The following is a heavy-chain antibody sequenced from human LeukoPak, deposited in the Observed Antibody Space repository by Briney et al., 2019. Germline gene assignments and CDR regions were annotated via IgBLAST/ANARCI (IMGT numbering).Heavy chain of an antibody. D-gene: IGHD3-22*01. CDR3: ARETYYYDSGGYYLTDY. J-gene: IGHJ4*02. CDR1: RFTFSTYA. Sequence: GGSLRLSCAASRFTFSTYAMSWVRQAPGKGLEWVSAISGSGGSTYYADSVRGRFTISRDNSNNTLFLQMNSLRAEDTAVYYCARETYYYDSGGYYLTDYWGQGTLVTVSS. V-gene: IGHV3-23*01. CDR2: ISGSGGST.